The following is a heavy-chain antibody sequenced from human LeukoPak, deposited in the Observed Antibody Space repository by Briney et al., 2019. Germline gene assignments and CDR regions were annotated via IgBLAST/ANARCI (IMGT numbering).Heavy chain of an antibody. V-gene: IGHV4-39*01. CDR1: GGSISSSSYY. CDR2: IYYSGST. CDR3: ARRAVAGPFDY. J-gene: IGHJ4*02. Sequence: SETLSLTCTLSGGSISSSSYYWGWIRQPPGKGLEWIGSIYYSGSTYYNPSLKSRVTISVDTSKDQFSLKLSSVTAADTAVYYCARRAVAGPFDYWGQGTLVTVSS. D-gene: IGHD6-19*01.